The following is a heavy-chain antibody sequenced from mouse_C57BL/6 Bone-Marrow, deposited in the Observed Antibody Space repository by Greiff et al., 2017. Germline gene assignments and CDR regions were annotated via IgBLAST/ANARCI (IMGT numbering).Heavy chain of an antibody. D-gene: IGHD2-12*01. CDR2: IWTGGGT. V-gene: IGHV2-9-1*01. Sequence: QVQLKESGPGLVAPSQSLSITCTVSGFSLTSYAISWVRQPPGKGLEWLGVIWTGGGTNYNSALKYSLSISKDNTKSQVFLKMNSLQTDATARYYCASNYDDPYWYFDVWGTGTTVTVSS. CDR1: GFSLTSYA. J-gene: IGHJ1*03. CDR3: ASNYDDPYWYFDV.